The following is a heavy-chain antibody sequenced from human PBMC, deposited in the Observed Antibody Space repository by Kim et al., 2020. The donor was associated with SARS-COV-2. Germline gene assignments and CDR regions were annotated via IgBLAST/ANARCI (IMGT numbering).Heavy chain of an antibody. CDR1: GFTFSTYA. CDR2: VNDRGSNT. D-gene: IGHD2-15*01. CDR3: ATSPRRACSGGTCHFDD. Sequence: GGSLRLSCAASGFTFSTYAMRWVRQAPGKGLEWVSNVNDRGSNTYYADSVKGRFTISRDNSKNMLYLQMNSLRAEDTAVYYCATSPRRACSGGTCHFDDWGQGTLVTVSS. J-gene: IGHJ4*02. V-gene: IGHV3-23*01.